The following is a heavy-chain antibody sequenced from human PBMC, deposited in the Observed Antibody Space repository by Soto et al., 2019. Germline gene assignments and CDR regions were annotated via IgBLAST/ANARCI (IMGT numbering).Heavy chain of an antibody. CDR2: IYPGDSDT. CDR1: GYSFTRYW. J-gene: IGHJ4*02. V-gene: IGHV5-51*01. D-gene: IGHD3-22*01. Sequence: GESLKISCKGSGYSFTRYWIGWVRQMPGKGLEWMGIIYPGDSDTRYSPSFQGQVTISADKSISTAYLQWSSLKASDTAMYYCARQQYYYDSSGLAVGYWGQGTLVTVSS. CDR3: ARQQYYYDSSGLAVGY.